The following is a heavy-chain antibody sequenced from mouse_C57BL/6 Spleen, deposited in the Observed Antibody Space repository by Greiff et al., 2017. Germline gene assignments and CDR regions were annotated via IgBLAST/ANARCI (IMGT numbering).Heavy chain of an antibody. V-gene: IGHV1-42*01. J-gene: IGHJ3*01. Sequence: EVQLQQSGPELVKPGASVKISCKASGYSFTGYYMNWVKQSPEKSLEWIGEINPSTGGTTYNQKFKAKATLTVDKSSSTAYMQLKSLTSEDSAVYYCANYYGRSVAWFAYWGQGTLVTVSA. CDR3: ANYYGRSVAWFAY. CDR2: INPSTGGT. CDR1: GYSFTGYY. D-gene: IGHD1-1*01.